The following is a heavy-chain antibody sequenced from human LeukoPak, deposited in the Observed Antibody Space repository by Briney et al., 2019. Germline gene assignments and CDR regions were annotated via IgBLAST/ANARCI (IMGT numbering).Heavy chain of an antibody. V-gene: IGHV4-59*03. D-gene: IGHD5-18*01. CDR3: AQGYRYGRFDY. J-gene: IGHJ4*02. Sequence: SETLSLTCTDAGSSISSYYWSGIRQPPGKGLEWIGFIHYSGGTNYNPSLKSRVTISVDTSMNQFSLNLSSVTAADTAVYYCAQGYRYGRFDYWGQGTLVTVSS. CDR2: IHYSGGT. CDR1: GSSISSYY.